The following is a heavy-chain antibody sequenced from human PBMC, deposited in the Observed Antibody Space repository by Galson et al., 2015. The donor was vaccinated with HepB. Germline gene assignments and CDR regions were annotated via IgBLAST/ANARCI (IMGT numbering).Heavy chain of an antibody. CDR2: ISAYNGNT. V-gene: IGHV1-18*04. J-gene: IGHJ4*02. CDR3: ARDLSLDY. CDR1: GYTFTSHT. D-gene: IGHD3-3*02. Sequence: CKAFGYTFTSHTFSWVRQAPEQGLEWMGWISAYNGNTNYAQKFQDRVTMTTDTSASTAYMELRSLRSDDTAVYYCARDLSLDYWGQGTLVTVSS.